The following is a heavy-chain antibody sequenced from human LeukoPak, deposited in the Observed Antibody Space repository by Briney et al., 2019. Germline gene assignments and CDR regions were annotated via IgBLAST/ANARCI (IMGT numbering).Heavy chain of an antibody. CDR3: AHGSMYQLDY. D-gene: IGHD2-2*01. J-gene: IGHJ4*02. V-gene: IGHV3-23*01. CDR1: GFTFSVYG. Sequence: GGTLRLSCAASGFTFSVYGMSWVRQAPGKGLEWVSAISGDGTYYADSVKGRFTISRDNSKDTLYLQMHSLRAEDTAVYYCAHGSMYQLDYWGQGTLVTVSS. CDR2: ISGDGT.